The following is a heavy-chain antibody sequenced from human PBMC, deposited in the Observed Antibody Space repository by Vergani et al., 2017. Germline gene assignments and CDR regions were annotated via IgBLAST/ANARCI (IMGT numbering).Heavy chain of an antibody. CDR3: ARSLVAGKGGY. D-gene: IGHD6-19*01. CDR1: GFTFTNFA. V-gene: IGHV3-23*04. CDR2: ISGSGGFT. Sequence: EVQLVESGGGLVQPGGSLRLSCAASGFTFTNFAMTWVRQAPGEGLEWVSGISGSGGFTYYADSVKGRFTISRDNAKNSLYLEMNSLRVEDTAVYFCARSLVAGKGGYWGQGTRVAVSS. J-gene: IGHJ4*02.